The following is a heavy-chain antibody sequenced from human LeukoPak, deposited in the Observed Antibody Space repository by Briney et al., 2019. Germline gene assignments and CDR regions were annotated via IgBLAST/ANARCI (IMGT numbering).Heavy chain of an antibody. CDR2: IYYSGST. J-gene: IGHJ3*02. CDR3: ARGSVVWEGGAFDI. D-gene: IGHD2-8*02. Sequence: SETLSLTCTVSGGSISSYYWSWIRQPPGKGLEWIGNIYYSGSTNYNPSLKSRVTISVDTSKNQFSLKLSSVTAADTAVYYCARGSVVWEGGAFDIWGQGTMVTVSS. V-gene: IGHV4-59*01. CDR1: GGSISSYY.